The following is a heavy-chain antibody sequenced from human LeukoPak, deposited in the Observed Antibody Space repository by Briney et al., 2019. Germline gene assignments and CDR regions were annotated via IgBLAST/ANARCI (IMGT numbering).Heavy chain of an antibody. Sequence: GASVKASCKASGYTFTSYGISWVRQAPGQGLEWMGWISAYNGNTNYAQKLQGRITMTTDTSTSTAYMDLRSLRSDDTAVYYCARDYYDSSGYLRDYWGQGTLVTVSS. CDR2: ISAYNGNT. D-gene: IGHD3-22*01. CDR1: GYTFTSYG. J-gene: IGHJ4*02. V-gene: IGHV1-18*01. CDR3: ARDYYDSSGYLRDY.